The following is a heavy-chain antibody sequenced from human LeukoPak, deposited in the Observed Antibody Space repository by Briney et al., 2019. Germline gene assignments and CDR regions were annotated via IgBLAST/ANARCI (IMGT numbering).Heavy chain of an antibody. Sequence: GGSLRLSCAASGFTFSSYWMHWVRQAPGKGLEWVAVISYDGSNKYYADSVKGRLTISRDNSKNTLYLQMNSLRAEDTAVYYCAKDSSITMIVVVIDYFDYWGQGTLVTVSS. CDR1: GFTFSSYW. CDR3: AKDSSITMIVVVIDYFDY. D-gene: IGHD3-22*01. J-gene: IGHJ4*02. V-gene: IGHV3-30*18. CDR2: ISYDGSNK.